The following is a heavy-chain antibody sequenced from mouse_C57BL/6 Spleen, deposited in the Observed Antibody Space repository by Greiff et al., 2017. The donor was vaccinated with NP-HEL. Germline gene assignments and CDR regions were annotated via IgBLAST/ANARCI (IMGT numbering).Heavy chain of an antibody. D-gene: IGHD2-4*01. J-gene: IGHJ1*03. CDR2: IYPGSGST. CDR3: AKDYVGRGFWYFDV. Sequence: QVQLQQPGAELVKPGASVKMSCKASGYTFTSYWITWVKQRPGQGLEWIGDIYPGSGSTNYNEKFKSKATLTVDTSSSTAYMQLSSLTSEDSAVYYCAKDYVGRGFWYFDVWGTGTTVTVSS. V-gene: IGHV1-55*01. CDR1: GYTFTSYW.